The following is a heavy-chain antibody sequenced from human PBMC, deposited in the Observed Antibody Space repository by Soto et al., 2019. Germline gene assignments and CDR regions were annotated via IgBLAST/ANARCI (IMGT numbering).Heavy chain of an antibody. CDR3: ASGTTGAPQWDFDY. D-gene: IGHD7-27*01. CDR2: INSDGSST. CDR1: GFTFSSYW. V-gene: IGHV3-74*01. Sequence: GGSLRLFCAAPGFTFSSYWMHWVRQAPGKGLVWVSRINSDGSSTSYADSVKGRFTISRDNAKNTLYLQMNSLRAEDTAVYYCASGTTGAPQWDFDYWGQGTLVTVSS. J-gene: IGHJ4*02.